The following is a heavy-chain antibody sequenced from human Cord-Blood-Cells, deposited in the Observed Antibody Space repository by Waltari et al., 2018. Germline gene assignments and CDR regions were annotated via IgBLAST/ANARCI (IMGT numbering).Heavy chain of an antibody. V-gene: IGHV3-23*01. D-gene: IGHD4-17*01. J-gene: IGHJ5*02. CDR1: GFTFSSYA. Sequence: EVQLLESGGGLVQPGGSLRLSCAASGFTFSSYAMSWVRQAPGTGLEWVSAISGSGGSTYYADSVKGRFTISRDNSKNTLYLQMNSLRAEDTAVYYCAKRGDYPKWFDPWGQGTLVTVSS. CDR2: ISGSGGST. CDR3: AKRGDYPKWFDP.